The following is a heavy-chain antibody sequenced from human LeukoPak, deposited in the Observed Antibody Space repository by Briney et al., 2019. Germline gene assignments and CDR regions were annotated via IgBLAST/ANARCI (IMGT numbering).Heavy chain of an antibody. CDR1: GDSISIGDEY. V-gene: IGHV4-61*02. D-gene: IGHD3-22*01. J-gene: IGHJ3*02. CDR3: ARVPYSYDSSGSFDI. Sequence: SETLSLTCTVSGDSISIGDEYGSSIRQPGGKGLEWYERLSSCGSTNYNPSLKSRVTISGDTSKNQFSLKLSSVTAADTAVYFCARVPYSYDSSGSFDIWGQGTMVTVSS. CDR2: LSSCGST.